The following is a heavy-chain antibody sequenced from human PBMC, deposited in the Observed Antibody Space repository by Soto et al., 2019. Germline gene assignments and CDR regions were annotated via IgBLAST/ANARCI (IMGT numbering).Heavy chain of an antibody. CDR3: AKEPTIFGVPRFDP. CDR1: VFTFSSYA. V-gene: IGHV3-23*01. D-gene: IGHD3-3*01. CDR2: ISGSGGST. J-gene: IGHJ5*02. Sequence: HPGGSLRLSCAASVFTFSSYAMSWVRQAPGKGLEWVSAISGSGGSTYYADSVKGRFTISRDNSKNTLYLQMNSLRAEDTAVYYCAKEPTIFGVPRFDPWGQGTLVTVSS.